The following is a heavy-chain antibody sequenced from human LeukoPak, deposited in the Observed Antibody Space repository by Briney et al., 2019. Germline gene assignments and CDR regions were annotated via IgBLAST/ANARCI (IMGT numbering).Heavy chain of an antibody. CDR3: ARHFTSGSYSPAGY. Sequence: SETLSLACTVSGGSISSSSYYWGWIRQPPGKGLEWIGSIYYSGSTYYNPSLKSRVTISVDTSKNQFSLKLSSVTAADTAVYYCARHFTSGSYSPAGYWGQGTLVTVSS. D-gene: IGHD1-26*01. CDR2: IYYSGST. J-gene: IGHJ4*02. V-gene: IGHV4-39*01. CDR1: GGSISSSSYY.